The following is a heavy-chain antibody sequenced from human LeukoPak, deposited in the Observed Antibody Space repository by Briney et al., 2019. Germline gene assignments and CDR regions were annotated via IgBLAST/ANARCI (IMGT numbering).Heavy chain of an antibody. CDR2: CYWDDDR. CDR1: GFSLTTPTVG. Sequence: SGPTLFRPTQTLTVTFTFSGFSLTTPTVGVAWIRQPPGKALEWLAVCYWDDDRRYNPSLRSRLTITKDTSKNQVVLTMTNMDPVDTGTYYCAHIMITYGGVTAQDAFDVWGQGAMVTV. J-gene: IGHJ3*01. CDR3: AHIMITYGGVTAQDAFDV. V-gene: IGHV2-5*02. D-gene: IGHD3-16*01.